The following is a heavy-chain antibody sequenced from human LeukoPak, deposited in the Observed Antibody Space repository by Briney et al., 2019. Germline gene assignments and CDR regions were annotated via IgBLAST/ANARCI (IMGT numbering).Heavy chain of an antibody. J-gene: IGHJ4*02. CDR2: INHSGST. CDR1: GGSFSGYY. D-gene: IGHD3-9*01. Sequence: SETLSLTCAVYGGSFSGYYWSWIRQPPGKGLEWIGEINHSGSTNYNPSLKSRVTISVDTSKNQFSLKLSSVTAADTTVYYCASFYYDILTGYPNYFDYWGQGTLVTVSS. CDR3: ASFYYDILTGYPNYFDY. V-gene: IGHV4-34*01.